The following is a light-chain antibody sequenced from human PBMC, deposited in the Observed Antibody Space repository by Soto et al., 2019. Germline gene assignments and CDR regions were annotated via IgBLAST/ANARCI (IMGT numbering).Light chain of an antibody. Sequence: QSALTQPASVSGSPGQSITISCTGSSSDVGGYKHVSWYQQHPGKAPKLMIYDVSNRPSGVSNRFSGSKSGNTASLTISGLQAEDEADYYCSSYTSSSTLRIFGGGTKLTVL. CDR1: SSDVGGYKH. J-gene: IGLJ2*01. CDR2: DVS. CDR3: SSYTSSSTLRI. V-gene: IGLV2-14*01.